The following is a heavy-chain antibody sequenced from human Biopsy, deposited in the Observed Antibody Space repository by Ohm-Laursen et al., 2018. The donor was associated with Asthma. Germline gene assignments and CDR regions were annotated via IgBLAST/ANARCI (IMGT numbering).Heavy chain of an antibody. D-gene: IGHD1-1*01. Sequence: SLRLSCTAFGFSFSNFAILWVRQAPGKGLEWVGVISKDASTQDYAGSVKGRFTMARDNSKNTLDLQMNSLREEDTAVYYCVRDGTDDAFDIWGQGTVVSVSS. CDR2: ISKDASTQ. V-gene: IGHV3-30*01. CDR3: VRDGTDDAFDI. J-gene: IGHJ3*02. CDR1: GFSFSNFA.